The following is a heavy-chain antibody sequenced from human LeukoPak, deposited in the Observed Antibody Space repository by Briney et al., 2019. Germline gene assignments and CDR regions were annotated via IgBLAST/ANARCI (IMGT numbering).Heavy chain of an antibody. CDR2: ISWNSGSI. V-gene: IGHV3-9*01. J-gene: IGHJ4*02. CDR1: GFTFDDYA. Sequence: GGSLRLSCAASGFTFDDYAMHWVRQAPGKGLEWVSGISWNSGSIGYADSVKGRFTISRDNAKNSLYLQMNSLRAEDTALYYCAKGGDGYNYVWDYFDYWGQGTLVTVSS. CDR3: AKGGDGYNYVWDYFDY. D-gene: IGHD5-24*01.